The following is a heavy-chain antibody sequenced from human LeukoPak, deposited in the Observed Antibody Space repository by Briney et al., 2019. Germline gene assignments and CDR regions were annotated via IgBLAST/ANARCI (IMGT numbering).Heavy chain of an antibody. D-gene: IGHD2-21*02. CDR2: IFASGSA. Sequence: SETLSLTCSVSGASMTTYHWSWIRQPAGKGLEYIGRIFASGSASYNIALKSRVTMSIDTSQHQFSLRLKSVTAADTALYYCARGVRETAINPFYYFDLWGQGSLVTVSS. CDR1: GASMTTYH. V-gene: IGHV4-4*07. J-gene: IGHJ4*02. CDR3: ARGVRETAINPFYYFDL.